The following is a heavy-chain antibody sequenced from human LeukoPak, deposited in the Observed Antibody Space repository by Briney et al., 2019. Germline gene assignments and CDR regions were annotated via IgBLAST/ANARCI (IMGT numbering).Heavy chain of an antibody. J-gene: IGHJ3*02. V-gene: IGHV3-21*01. CDR3: ATEGYYYGFDI. D-gene: IGHD3-10*01. CDR2: ISSSSSYI. CDR1: GFTFSAYS. Sequence: GGSLRLSCAASGFTFSAYSMYWVRQAPGKGLEWVSSISSSSSYIYYADSVKGRLTISRDNAKNSLYLQMNSLRAEDTAVYYCATEGYYYGFDIWGQGTMVTVSS.